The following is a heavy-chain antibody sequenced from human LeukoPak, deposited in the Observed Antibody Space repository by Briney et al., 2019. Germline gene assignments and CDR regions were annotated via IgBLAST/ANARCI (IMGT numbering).Heavy chain of an antibody. CDR1: GGSISSYY. Sequence: SETLSLTCTVSGGSISSYYWSWIRQPAGKGLEWIGRINTSGSTNYNPSLKSRVTMSVDTSKNQFSLKLSSVTAADTAVYYCARVYYYDSSGYLDAFDIWGQGTMVTVSS. J-gene: IGHJ3*02. D-gene: IGHD3-22*01. V-gene: IGHV4-4*07. CDR2: INTSGST. CDR3: ARVYYYDSSGYLDAFDI.